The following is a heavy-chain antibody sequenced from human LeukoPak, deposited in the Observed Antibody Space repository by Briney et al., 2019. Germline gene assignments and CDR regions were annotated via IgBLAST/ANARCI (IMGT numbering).Heavy chain of an antibody. CDR1: GGSISSYF. Sequence: SETLSLTCTVSGGSISSYFWNWIRQPAGKGLDWIGRIYTTGSTNYNPSLKSRVTMSVDTSKSQFSLKLSSVTAADTAVYYCARTSGYYDILTGYPGYFDLWGRGTLVTVSS. CDR3: ARTSGYYDILTGYPGYFDL. D-gene: IGHD3-9*01. CDR2: IYTTGST. V-gene: IGHV4-4*07. J-gene: IGHJ2*01.